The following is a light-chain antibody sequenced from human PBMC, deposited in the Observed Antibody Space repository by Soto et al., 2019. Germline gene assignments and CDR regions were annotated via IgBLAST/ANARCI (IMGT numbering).Light chain of an antibody. CDR3: QQSYSTFRVT. CDR2: TAS. J-gene: IGKJ4*01. Sequence: DIQMTQSPSSLSASVGDRVTITCRASQSISSYLNWYQQKPGKAPKLLIYTASSLQSGVPSRFSGSGSGTDFTLTISSLQPEDFATYYCQQSYSTFRVTVGGGTKVEIK. V-gene: IGKV1-39*01. CDR1: QSISSY.